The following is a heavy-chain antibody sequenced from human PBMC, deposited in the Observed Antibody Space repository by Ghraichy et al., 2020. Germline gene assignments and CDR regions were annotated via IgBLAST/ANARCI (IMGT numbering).Heavy chain of an antibody. D-gene: IGHD3-3*01. J-gene: IGHJ6*02. V-gene: IGHV3-30-3*01. Sequence: GGSLRLSCAASGFTFSSYAMHWVRQAPGKGLEWVAVISYDGSNKYYADSVKGRFTISRDNSKNTLYLQMNSLRAEDTAVYYCARVLDRHDFWSGYYIGNGHYYGMAVWGQGTTVTVSS. CDR1: GFTFSSYA. CDR3: ARVLDRHDFWSGYYIGNGHYYGMAV. CDR2: ISYDGSNK.